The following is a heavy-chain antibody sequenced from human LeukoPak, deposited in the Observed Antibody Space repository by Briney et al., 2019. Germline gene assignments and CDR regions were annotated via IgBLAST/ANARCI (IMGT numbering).Heavy chain of an antibody. Sequence: SETLSLTCTVSGGSISSYYWSWIRQPAGKGLEWIGRIHTSGSTNYNPSLKSRVTMSVDTSKNQFSLKLSSVTAADTAVYYCATVTGSYGPPYWYFDLWGRGTLVTVSS. CDR3: ATVTGSYGPPYWYFDL. CDR1: GGSISSYY. CDR2: IHTSGST. V-gene: IGHV4-4*07. D-gene: IGHD5-18*01. J-gene: IGHJ2*01.